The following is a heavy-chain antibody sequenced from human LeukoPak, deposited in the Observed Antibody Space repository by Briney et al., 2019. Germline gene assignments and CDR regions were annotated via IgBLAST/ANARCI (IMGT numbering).Heavy chain of an antibody. Sequence: GGSLRLSCAASGFTLSSYAVHWVRQAPGKGLEYVSAISSNGGSTYYANSVKGRFTISRDNSKNTLYLQMGSLRAEDMAVYYCAKGDGRATVNNWFDPWGQGTLVTVSS. CDR2: ISSNGGST. CDR3: AKGDGRATVNNWFDP. J-gene: IGHJ5*02. D-gene: IGHD5-12*01. CDR1: GFTLSSYA. V-gene: IGHV3-64*01.